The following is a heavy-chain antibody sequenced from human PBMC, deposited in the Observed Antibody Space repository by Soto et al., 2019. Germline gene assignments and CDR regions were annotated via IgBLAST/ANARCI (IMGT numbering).Heavy chain of an antibody. CDR1: GFTFSSYW. CDR2: IKQDGSEK. D-gene: IGHD1-20*01. V-gene: IGHV3-7*01. Sequence: PGGSLRLSCAASGFTFSSYWMSWVRQAPWKGLEWVANIKQDGSEKYYVDSVKGRFTISRDNAKNSLYLQMNSLRAEDTAVYFCARPSVNYNFDPWGQGTLVTVSS. CDR3: ARPSVNYNFDP. J-gene: IGHJ5*02.